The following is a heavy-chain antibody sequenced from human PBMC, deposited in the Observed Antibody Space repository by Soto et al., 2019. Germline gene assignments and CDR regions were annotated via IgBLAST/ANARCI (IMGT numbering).Heavy chain of an antibody. Sequence: SVKVSCKASGFTFTSSAMQWVRQARGQRLEWIGWIVVGSGNTNYAQKFQERVTITRDMSSSTAYMELSSLRSEDTAVYYCARGGHVVVVTAALDYWGQGTLVTVSS. CDR3: ARGGHVVVVTAALDY. CDR1: GFTFTSSA. J-gene: IGHJ4*02. V-gene: IGHV1-58*02. CDR2: IVVGSGNT. D-gene: IGHD2-21*02.